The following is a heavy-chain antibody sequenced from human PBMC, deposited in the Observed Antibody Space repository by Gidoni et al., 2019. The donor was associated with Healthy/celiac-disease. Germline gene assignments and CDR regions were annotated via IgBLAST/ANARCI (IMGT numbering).Heavy chain of an antibody. Sequence: QVQLVQSGADVKKPGSSVKVSCKASGGTFSSYASSWVRKAPGQGLEGMGGIIPIFGTANYAQKFQGRVTITADESTSTAYMELSSLRSEDTAVYYCARSWGSGREDYFDYWGQGTLVTVSS. V-gene: IGHV1-69*01. CDR1: GGTFSSYA. J-gene: IGHJ4*02. CDR3: ARSWGSGREDYFDY. D-gene: IGHD3-10*01. CDR2: IIPIFGTA.